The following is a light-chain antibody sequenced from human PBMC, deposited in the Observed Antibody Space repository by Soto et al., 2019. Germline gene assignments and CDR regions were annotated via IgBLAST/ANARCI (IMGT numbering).Light chain of an antibody. Sequence: EIVMTQSPATLSVSPGERATLSGRASQSVGSNLAWYQQKPGQAPRLLIYGASTRATGIPARFSGSGSGTEFTLTISSLQSEDFAVYYCQQYNNWPPWTFGQGTKVEIK. J-gene: IGKJ1*01. CDR3: QQYNNWPPWT. CDR2: GAS. V-gene: IGKV3-15*01. CDR1: QSVGSN.